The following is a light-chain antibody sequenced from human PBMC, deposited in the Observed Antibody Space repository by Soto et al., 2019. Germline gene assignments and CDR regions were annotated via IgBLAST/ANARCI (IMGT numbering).Light chain of an antibody. J-gene: IGKJ2*01. CDR3: QQYITSPPMYT. Sequence: ETVLTQSPGTLSLSPGERATLSCRASQSVSSRYLAWYQQKPGQAPRLLIYGASSRATGIPDRFSGSGSGTSVTHTISALEPEDFAVYYCQQYITSPPMYTFGQGTKLEIK. CDR1: QSVSSRY. V-gene: IGKV3-20*01. CDR2: GAS.